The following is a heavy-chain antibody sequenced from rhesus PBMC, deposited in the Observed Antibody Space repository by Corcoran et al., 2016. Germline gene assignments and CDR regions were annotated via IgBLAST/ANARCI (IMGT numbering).Heavy chain of an antibody. CDR1: GFTFSSYW. V-gene: IGHV3S25*01. Sequence: EVQLVESGGGLAKPGGSLRLSCAAPGFTFSSYWMNWVRQATGQGLEWVSAINSGVCSTDYADVLKVRFTISMDNSKNTLSLQRNSRRAEDPAVYYCAKDKGQYLDWLLYGLDSWGQGVVVTVSS. D-gene: IGHD3-3*01. CDR3: AKDKGQYLDWLLYGLDS. J-gene: IGHJ6*01. CDR2: INSGVCST.